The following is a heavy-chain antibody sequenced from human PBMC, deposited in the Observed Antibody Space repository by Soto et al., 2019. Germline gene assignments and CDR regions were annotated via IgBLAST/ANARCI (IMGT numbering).Heavy chain of an antibody. Sequence: PSETLSLTCTVSGGSISSSSYYWGWIRQPPGKGLEWIGSIYYSGSTYYNPSLKSRVTISVDTSKNQFSLKLSSVTAADTAVYYCAPQGDYGDYWMSPLPGNWFDPWGQGTLVTVSS. D-gene: IGHD4-17*01. V-gene: IGHV4-39*01. CDR3: APQGDYGDYWMSPLPGNWFDP. J-gene: IGHJ5*02. CDR1: GGSISSSSYY. CDR2: IYYSGST.